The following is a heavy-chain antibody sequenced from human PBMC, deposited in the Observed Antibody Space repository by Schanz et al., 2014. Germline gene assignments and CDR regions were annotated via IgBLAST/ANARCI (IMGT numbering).Heavy chain of an antibody. J-gene: IGHJ3*02. CDR3: ARENLNWEAFDI. V-gene: IGHV3-48*01. D-gene: IGHD7-27*01. CDR2: ISRSSSTI. Sequence: EVQLVESGGGLVKPGGSLRLSCAASAFIFRSYSMHWVRQAPGKGLEWVSYISRSSSTIYYADSVRGRFTISRDNAKNSLYLEMTSLRGEDTAVYYCARENLNWEAFDIWGQGTVVTVSS. CDR1: AFIFRSYS.